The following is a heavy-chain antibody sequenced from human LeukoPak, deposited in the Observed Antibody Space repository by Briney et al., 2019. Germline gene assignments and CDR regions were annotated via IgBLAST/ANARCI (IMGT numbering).Heavy chain of an antibody. CDR3: ARDFQRKYRDSSGYSIDH. CDR1: GFTFSDYW. V-gene: IGHV3-74*01. CDR2: INPAGSST. Sequence: TGGSLRLSCAASGFTFSDYWMHWVRQAPGKGLVWVSRINPAGSSTNYADSEKGRFTISRDNAKNTLYLQMNSLRAEDTAVYYCARDFQRKYRDSSGYSIDHWGQGTLVTVSS. D-gene: IGHD3-22*01. J-gene: IGHJ4*02.